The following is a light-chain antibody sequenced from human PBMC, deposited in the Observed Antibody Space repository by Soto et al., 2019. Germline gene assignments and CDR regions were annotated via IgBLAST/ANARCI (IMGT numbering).Light chain of an antibody. J-gene: IGLJ1*01. CDR1: SSNIGVNT. CDR3: AACDDNMSGGHYI. V-gene: IGLV1-44*01. Sequence: QSVLTQTPSASGTPGQRVTISCSGSSSNIGVNTVNWYQHVPGTAPTLVIYSNNQRPSGVPDRFSGSRSGTSASLAISGLQSEDEADYYCAACDDNMSGGHYIFGTGTKLTVL. CDR2: SNN.